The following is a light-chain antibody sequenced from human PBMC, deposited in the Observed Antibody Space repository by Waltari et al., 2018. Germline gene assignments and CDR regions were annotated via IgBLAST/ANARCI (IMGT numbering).Light chain of an antibody. CDR2: GAS. CDR1: QSVFSSY. V-gene: IGKV3-20*01. Sequence: ILLTQFPGTLSLSPGETATFSCRASQSVFSSYIGWYQQKPGQAPRPLIYGASNRATDLPDRFSGSGSVTDFTLTISRLEPEDFAVYYCQVYGSSPLTFGGGTKVEI. J-gene: IGKJ4*01. CDR3: QVYGSSPLT.